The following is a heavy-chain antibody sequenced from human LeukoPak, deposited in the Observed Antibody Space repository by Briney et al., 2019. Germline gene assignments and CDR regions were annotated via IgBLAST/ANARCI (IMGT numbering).Heavy chain of an antibody. J-gene: IGHJ3*02. CDR1: RYTLTELS. D-gene: IGHD1-26*01. CDR3: ANGQSGSYYAFDI. V-gene: IGHV1-24*01. CDR2: FDPEDGET. Sequence: ASVKVSCKVSRYTLTELSMYWVRQAPGRGLEWMGGFDPEDGETIYAQKFQGRVTMTEDTSTDTAYMELSSLRSEDTAVYYCANGQSGSYYAFDIWGQGTMVTVSS.